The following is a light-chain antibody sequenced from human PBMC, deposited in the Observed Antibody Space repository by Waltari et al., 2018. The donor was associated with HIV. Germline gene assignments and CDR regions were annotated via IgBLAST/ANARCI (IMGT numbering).Light chain of an antibody. J-gene: IGKJ2*01. CDR2: AAS. CDR1: LNITTF. V-gene: IGKV1-39*01. Sequence: DILMTQSPSSLSASVGDRVTITCRASLNITTFLNWYHQKPGKAPQLLISAASNVQSGVPSRFSGSGSGTDFTLTITSLQPADFATYCCQQSYITPYTFGQGTKLEIK. CDR3: QQSYITPYT.